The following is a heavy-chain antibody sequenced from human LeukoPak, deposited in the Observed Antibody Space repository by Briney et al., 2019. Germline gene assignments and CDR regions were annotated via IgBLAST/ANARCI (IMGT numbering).Heavy chain of an antibody. CDR2: IYYSGST. J-gene: IGHJ4*02. Sequence: SETLSLTCTVSGGSISSSSYYWGWIRQPPGKGLEWIGSIYYSGSTYYNPSLKSRVTISVDTSKNQFSLKLSSVTAADTAVYYCARHQIAVGYLDYWGQGTLVTVSS. CDR1: GGSISSSSYY. D-gene: IGHD6-19*01. CDR3: ARHQIAVGYLDY. V-gene: IGHV4-39*01.